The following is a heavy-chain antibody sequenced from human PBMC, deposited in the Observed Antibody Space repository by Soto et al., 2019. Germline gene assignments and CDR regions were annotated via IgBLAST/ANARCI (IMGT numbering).Heavy chain of an antibody. J-gene: IGHJ6*02. Sequence: LGESLKISCKGSGYSFTSYWISWVRQMPGKGLEWMGRIDPSDSYTNYSPSFQGHVTISADKSISTAYLQWSSLKASDTAMYYCARRGIAVAGTYYYYGMDVWGQGTTVTVSS. CDR1: GYSFTSYW. CDR2: IDPSDSYT. D-gene: IGHD6-19*01. V-gene: IGHV5-10-1*01. CDR3: ARRGIAVAGTYYYYGMDV.